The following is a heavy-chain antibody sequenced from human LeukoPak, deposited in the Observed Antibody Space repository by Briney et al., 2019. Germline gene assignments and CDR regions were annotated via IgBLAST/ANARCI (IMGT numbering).Heavy chain of an antibody. CDR1: GYTFTSYG. V-gene: IGHV1-18*01. CDR2: ISTYNGNT. CDR3: ARDRDVSGSQNY. D-gene: IGHD1-26*01. Sequence: TSVKVPCKASGYTFTSYGIGWVRQAPGQGLEWMGWISTYNGNTNYAQILQGRVTVTTDTSTSTAYMELRSLTSDDTAVYYCARDRDVSGSQNYWGQGTLVTVSS. J-gene: IGHJ4*02.